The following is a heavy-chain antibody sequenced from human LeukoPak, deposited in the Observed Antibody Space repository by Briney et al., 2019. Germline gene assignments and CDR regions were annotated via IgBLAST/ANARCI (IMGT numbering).Heavy chain of an antibody. V-gene: IGHV4-4*07. CDR1: GGSISGYS. CDR3: ARHSGILTGYYHFDY. Sequence: SETLSLTCTVSGGSISGYSWNWIRQPAGKGLEWIGLIYSSGNTNYNPSLKSRVAISLDTSKNQFSLKLSSVTAADTAVYYCARHSGILTGYYHFDYWGQGTLVTVSS. J-gene: IGHJ4*02. CDR2: IYSSGNT. D-gene: IGHD3-9*01.